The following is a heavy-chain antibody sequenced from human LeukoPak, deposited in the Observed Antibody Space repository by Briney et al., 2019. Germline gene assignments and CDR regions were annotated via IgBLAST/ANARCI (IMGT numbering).Heavy chain of an antibody. D-gene: IGHD3-22*01. J-gene: IGHJ3*02. Sequence: ASVKVSCKASGYTFTSYYMHWVRQAPGQGLEWMGIINPSGGSTSYAQKFQGRVTMTRDTSTSTVYMELSSLRSEDTAVYYCARPMYYYDSSGYLDAFDIWGQGTMVTVSS. CDR3: ARPMYYYDSSGYLDAFDI. CDR2: INPSGGST. V-gene: IGHV1-46*01. CDR1: GYTFTSYY.